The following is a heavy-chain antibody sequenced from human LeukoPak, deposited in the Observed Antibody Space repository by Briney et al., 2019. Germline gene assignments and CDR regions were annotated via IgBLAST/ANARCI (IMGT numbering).Heavy chain of an antibody. J-gene: IGHJ3*02. Sequence: SGPTLVNPTQTLTLTCTFSGFSLSTSGVGVGWIRQPPGKALEWLALIYWDDDKRYSPSLKSRLTITKDTSKNQVVLTMTNMDPVDTATYYCAHVNQDYGGLRHAFDIWGQGTMVTVSS. CDR3: AHVNQDYGGLRHAFDI. D-gene: IGHD4-23*01. CDR2: IYWDDDK. CDR1: GFSLSTSGVG. V-gene: IGHV2-5*02.